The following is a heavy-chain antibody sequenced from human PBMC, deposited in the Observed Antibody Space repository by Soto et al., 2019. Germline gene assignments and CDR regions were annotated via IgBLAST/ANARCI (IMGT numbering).Heavy chain of an antibody. CDR3: ARNVYYYSYMDV. J-gene: IGHJ6*03. CDR1: GGSISSSSYY. Sequence: SETLSLTCTVSGGSISSSSYYWGWIRQPPGKGLEWIGSIYYSGSTFYNPSLKSRVTISVDTSKNQFSLKLSSVTAADTAVYYCARNVYYYSYMDVWGKGTTVTVSS. CDR2: IYYSGST. V-gene: IGHV4-39*01.